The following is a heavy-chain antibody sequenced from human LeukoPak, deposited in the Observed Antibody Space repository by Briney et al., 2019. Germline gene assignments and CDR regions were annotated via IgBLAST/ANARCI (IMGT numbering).Heavy chain of an antibody. CDR3: ARVLLGYSSPPEDYGMDV. CDR1: GGTFSSYA. Sequence: ASVKVSCKASGGTFSSYAISWVRQAPGQGLEWMGRIIPILGIANYAQKFQGRVTITADKSTSTAYMELSSLRSEDTAVYYCARVLLGYSSPPEDYGMDVWGQGTTVTVSS. D-gene: IGHD6-13*01. V-gene: IGHV1-69*04. CDR2: IIPILGIA. J-gene: IGHJ6*02.